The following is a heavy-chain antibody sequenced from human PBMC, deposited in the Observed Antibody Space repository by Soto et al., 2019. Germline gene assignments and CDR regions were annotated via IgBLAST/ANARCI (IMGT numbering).Heavy chain of an antibody. J-gene: IGHJ6*02. CDR2: IIPIFGTA. D-gene: IGHD6-6*01. CDR1: GGTFSSYA. CDR3: ARDSWGIAARPNYYYYGMDV. V-gene: IGHV1-69*13. Sequence: ASVKVSCKASGGTFSSYAISWVRQAPGQGLEWMGGIIPIFGTANYAQKFQGSVTITADESTSTAYMELSSLRSEDTAVYYCARDSWGIAARPNYYYYGMDVWGQGTTVTVSS.